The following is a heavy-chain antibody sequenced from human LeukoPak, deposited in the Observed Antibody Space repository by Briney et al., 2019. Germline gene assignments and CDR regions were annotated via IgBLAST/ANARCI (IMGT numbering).Heavy chain of an antibody. CDR1: GGSISSGGYS. V-gene: IGHV4-30-2*01. CDR3: ARERSMRAAAGGERYFDY. D-gene: IGHD6-13*01. CDR2: IYHSGST. Sequence: SQTLSLTCAVSGGSISSGGYSWSWIRQPPGKGLEWIEYIYHSGSTYYNPSLKSRVTISVDRSKNQFSLKLSSVTAADTAVYYCARERSMRAAAGGERYFDYWGQGTLVTVSS. J-gene: IGHJ4*02.